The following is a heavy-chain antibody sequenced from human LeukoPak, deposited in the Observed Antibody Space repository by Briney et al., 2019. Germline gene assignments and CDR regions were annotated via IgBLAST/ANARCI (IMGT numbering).Heavy chain of an antibody. Sequence: GGSLRLSCAASGFTFTDFYMNWVRQAPGKGLEWVSWISPTSSYMYYADSVKGRFTISRDNAKNSLYLQMNSLRAEDTAVYYCAKDGLAGNQGYWGQGTLVTVSS. CDR3: AKDGLAGNQGY. CDR2: ISPTSSYM. D-gene: IGHD1-14*01. V-gene: IGHV3-21*04. CDR1: GFTFTDFY. J-gene: IGHJ4*02.